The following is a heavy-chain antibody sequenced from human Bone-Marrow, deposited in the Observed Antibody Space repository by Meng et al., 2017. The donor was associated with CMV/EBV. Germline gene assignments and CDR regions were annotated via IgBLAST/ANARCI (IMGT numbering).Heavy chain of an antibody. CDR1: GFTFSSYA. Sequence: GGSLRLACAASGFTFSSYAMHWVRQAPGKGLEWVAVISHDGSDKYYADSVKGRFSISRDNSKNTLNLQMNSLGAEDTAVYYCARGRRTAAAGRGRKGAYNWFDPWGQGSLVTVSS. J-gene: IGHJ5*02. V-gene: IGHV3-30*04. CDR2: ISHDGSDK. D-gene: IGHD6-13*01. CDR3: ARGRRTAAAGRGRKGAYNWFDP.